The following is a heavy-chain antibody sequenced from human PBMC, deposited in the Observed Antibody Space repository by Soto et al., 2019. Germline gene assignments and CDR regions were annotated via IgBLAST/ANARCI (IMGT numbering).Heavy chain of an antibody. CDR3: ASSRSLVGQFDP. D-gene: IGHD1-26*01. V-gene: IGHV3-30*03. Sequence: QPGGSMRLSCAASGLTFSDSAMHLVRQATGKGLEWVAVVSHDGRNTHYADSVKGRFTISRDSSKNTVSLEMTSLRVEDTAIYYCASSRSLVGQFDPWGQGTLVTVSS. J-gene: IGHJ5*02. CDR1: GLTFSDSA. CDR2: VSHDGRNT.